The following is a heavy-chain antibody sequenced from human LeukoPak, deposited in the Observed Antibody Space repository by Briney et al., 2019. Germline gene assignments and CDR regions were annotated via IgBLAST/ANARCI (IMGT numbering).Heavy chain of an antibody. V-gene: IGHV4-39*07. J-gene: IGHJ4*02. Sequence: SETLPLTCTVSGGSIHNSNYYWGWIRQPPGKGLEWIGSMFYGGNTYLNPSLKSRVTISVDTSKNQFSLKLSSVTAADTAVYYCARILVGHTGYCSSTSCYEPYYFDYWGQGTLVTVSS. D-gene: IGHD2-2*01. CDR3: ARILVGHTGYCSSTSCYEPYYFDY. CDR2: MFYGGNT. CDR1: GGSIHNSNYY.